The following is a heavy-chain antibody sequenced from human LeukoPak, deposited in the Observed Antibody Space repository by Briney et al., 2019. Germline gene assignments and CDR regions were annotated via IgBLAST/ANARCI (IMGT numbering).Heavy chain of an antibody. CDR2: IRYDGSNK. CDR1: GFTFSSYG. J-gene: IGHJ4*02. Sequence: GGSLRLSCAASGFTFSSYGMHWVRQAPGKGLEWVAFIRYDGSNKYYADSVKGRFTISRDNSKNTLYLQMNSLRAEDTAVYYCAKDPTGHYYDSSGYYGGYWGQGTLVTVSS. CDR3: AKDPTGHYYDSSGYYGGY. D-gene: IGHD3-22*01. V-gene: IGHV3-30*02.